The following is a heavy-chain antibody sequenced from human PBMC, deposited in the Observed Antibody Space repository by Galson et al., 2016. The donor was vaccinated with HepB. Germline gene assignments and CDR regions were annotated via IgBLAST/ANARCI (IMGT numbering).Heavy chain of an antibody. CDR3: AREYEKTYFYDNNGRIAPSDAFDI. Sequence: TLSLTCAVSGGSISSGPYSWSWIRQPPGKGLEWIGYMYHSGSTYYNPSLKSRVTIPVDTSKNQFSLKLSSVTAADTAVYSCAREYEKTYFYDNNGRIAPSDAFDIWGQGTMVTVSS. CDR1: GGSISSGPYS. V-gene: IGHV4-30-2*01. D-gene: IGHD3-22*01. CDR2: MYHSGST. J-gene: IGHJ3*02.